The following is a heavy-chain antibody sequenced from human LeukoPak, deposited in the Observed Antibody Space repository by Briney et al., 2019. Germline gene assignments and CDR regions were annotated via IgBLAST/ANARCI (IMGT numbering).Heavy chain of an antibody. V-gene: IGHV3-15*01. CDR3: TTGGDTMIVVVITADY. J-gene: IGHJ4*02. D-gene: IGHD3-22*01. CDR1: GFTFSDAW. Sequence: PGGSLRLSCAASGFTFSDAWMSWVRQAPGKGLEWVGRIKSQIDGGKTDYAAPVKGRFTISRDDSKNTLYLQMNSLKTEDTAVYYCTTGGDTMIVVVITADYWGQGTLVTVSS. CDR2: IKSQIDGGKT.